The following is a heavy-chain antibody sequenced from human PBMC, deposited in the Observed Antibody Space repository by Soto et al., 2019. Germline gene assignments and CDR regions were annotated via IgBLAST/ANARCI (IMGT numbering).Heavy chain of an antibody. Sequence: GASVKVSCKASGYTFTSYYMHWVLQAPGQGLEWMGIINPSGGSTSYAQKFQGRVTMTRDTSTSTVYMELSSLRSEDTAVYYCAREKDVYYDFLTGEDAFYIWGQGTMVIVSS. J-gene: IGHJ3*02. D-gene: IGHD3-9*01. CDR3: AREKDVYYDFLTGEDAFYI. CDR1: GYTFTSYY. V-gene: IGHV1-46*01. CDR2: INPSGGST.